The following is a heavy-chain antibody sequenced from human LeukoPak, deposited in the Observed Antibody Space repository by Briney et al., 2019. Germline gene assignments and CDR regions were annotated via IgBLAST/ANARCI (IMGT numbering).Heavy chain of an antibody. CDR3: AKSSSVYDYWHFDL. D-gene: IGHD5/OR15-5a*01. J-gene: IGHJ2*01. CDR1: GDSLSGHY. Sequence: SETLSLTCTVSGDSLSGHYWTWIRQPAGKGLEWIGRIYSSGSTNYNPSLQSRITMSIGTSKNQFSLKVNSVTAADTAMYYCAKSSSVYDYWHFDLWGRGTMVTVSS. CDR2: IYSSGST. V-gene: IGHV4-4*07.